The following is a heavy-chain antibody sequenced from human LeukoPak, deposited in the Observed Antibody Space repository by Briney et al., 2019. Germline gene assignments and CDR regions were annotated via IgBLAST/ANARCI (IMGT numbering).Heavy chain of an antibody. Sequence: GGSLRLSCAASGFTFSSYSMNWVRQAPGKGLEWVSSISSSSSYIYYADSVKGRFTISRDNAKNSLYLQMNSLRAEDTAVYYCARGPYDILTGYSMYYFDYWGREPWSPSPQ. J-gene: IGHJ4*02. CDR3: ARGPYDILTGYSMYYFDY. V-gene: IGHV3-21*01. D-gene: IGHD3-9*01. CDR1: GFTFSSYS. CDR2: ISSSSSYI.